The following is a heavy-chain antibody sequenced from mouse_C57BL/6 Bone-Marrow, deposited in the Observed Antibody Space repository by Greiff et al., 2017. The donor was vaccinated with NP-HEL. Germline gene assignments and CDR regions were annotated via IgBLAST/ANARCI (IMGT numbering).Heavy chain of an antibody. CDR1: GFNIKDDY. CDR2: IDPENGDT. CDR3: TTRGITTVVARYFDV. D-gene: IGHD1-1*01. J-gene: IGHJ1*03. V-gene: IGHV14-4*01. Sequence: VQLQQSGAELVRPGASVKLSCTASGFNIKDDYMHWVKQRPEQGLAWIGWIDPENGDTEYASKFQGKATITADTSSNTAYLQLSSLTSEDTAVYYCTTRGITTVVARYFDVWGTGTTVTVSS.